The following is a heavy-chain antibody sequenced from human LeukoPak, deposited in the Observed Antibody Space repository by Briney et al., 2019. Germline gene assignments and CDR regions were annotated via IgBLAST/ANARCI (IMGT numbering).Heavy chain of an antibody. CDR2: INPNSGGT. V-gene: IGHV1-2*06. CDR3: ATLAVAGVGGDSYYFDY. Sequence: ASVKVSCKASGYTFTGYYMHWVRQAPGQGLEWMGRINPNSGGTNYAQKFPGRVTMTRDTSISTAYMELSRLRSDDTAVYYCATLAVAGVGGDSYYFDYWGQGTLVTVSS. J-gene: IGHJ4*02. CDR1: GYTFTGYY. D-gene: IGHD6-19*01.